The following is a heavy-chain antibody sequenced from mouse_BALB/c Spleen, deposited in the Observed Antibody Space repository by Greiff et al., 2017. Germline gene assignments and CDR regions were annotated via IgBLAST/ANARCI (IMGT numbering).Heavy chain of an antibody. CDR2: ILPGSGST. V-gene: IGHV1-9*01. D-gene: IGHD1-1*01. CDR3: ARLVITTVVRDY. CDR1: GYTFSSYW. Sequence: QVQLKESGAELMKPGASVKISCKATGYTFSSYWIEWVKQRPGHGLEWIGEILPGSGSTNYNEKFKGKATFTADTSSNTAYMQLSSLTSEDSSVYYCARLVITTVVRDYWGQGTTLTVSS. J-gene: IGHJ2*01.